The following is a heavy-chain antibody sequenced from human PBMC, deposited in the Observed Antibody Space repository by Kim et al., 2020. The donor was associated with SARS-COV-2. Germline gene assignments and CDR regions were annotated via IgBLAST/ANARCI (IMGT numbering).Heavy chain of an antibody. V-gene: IGHV3-74*01. Sequence: ADSVKGRFTISRDNAKNTLYLQMNSLRAEDKAVYYCARGITMGRGVIPYWGQGTLVTVSS. J-gene: IGHJ4*02. CDR3: ARGITMGRGVIPY. D-gene: IGHD3-10*01.